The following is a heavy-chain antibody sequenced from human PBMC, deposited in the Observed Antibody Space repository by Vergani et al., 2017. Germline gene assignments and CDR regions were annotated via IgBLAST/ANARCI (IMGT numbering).Heavy chain of an antibody. CDR1: GFTFSSYA. J-gene: IGHJ5*02. CDR2: ISGSGGST. CDR3: AKSGYTIEIQLSPWFDP. V-gene: IGHV3-23*01. D-gene: IGHD5-18*01. Sequence: EVQLLESGGGLVQPGGSLRLSCAASGFTFSSYAMSWVRQAPGKGLEWVSAISGSGGSTYYADSVKGRFTISRDNSKNTLYLQMNSLRAEETALYYCAKSGYTIEIQLSPWFDPWGQGTLVTVSS.